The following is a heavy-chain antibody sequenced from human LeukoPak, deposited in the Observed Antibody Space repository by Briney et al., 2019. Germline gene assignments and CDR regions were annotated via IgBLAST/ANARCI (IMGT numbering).Heavy chain of an antibody. J-gene: IGHJ4*02. V-gene: IGHV3-21*01. CDR2: ISSSSYI. Sequence: GGSLRLSCAASGFTFSSYSMNWVRQAPGKGLEWVSSISSSSYIYYADSVKGRFTISRDNAKNSLYLQMNSLRAEDTAVYYCARQRGAPLPYDSSGYWDYWGQGTLVTVSS. CDR3: ARQRGAPLPYDSSGYWDY. CDR1: GFTFSSYS. D-gene: IGHD3-22*01.